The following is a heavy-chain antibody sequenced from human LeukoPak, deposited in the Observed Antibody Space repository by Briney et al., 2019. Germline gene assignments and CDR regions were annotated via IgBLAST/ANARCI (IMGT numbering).Heavy chain of an antibody. CDR3: AGGALYSSGWLNRFDP. CDR1: GFTVRSNY. Sequence: GGSLRLSCAASGFTVRSNYMSWVRQAPGKGLEWVAVIYSSGNTKYADSVKGRFTISRDNSKNTLYLDMNSLRAEDTAVYYCAGGALYSSGWLNRFDPWGQGTLVTVSS. CDR2: IYSSGNT. V-gene: IGHV3-53*01. D-gene: IGHD6-19*01. J-gene: IGHJ5*02.